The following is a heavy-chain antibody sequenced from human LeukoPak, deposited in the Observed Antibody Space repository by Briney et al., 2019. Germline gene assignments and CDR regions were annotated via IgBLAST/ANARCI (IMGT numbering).Heavy chain of an antibody. V-gene: IGHV3-30*02. D-gene: IGHD6-19*01. Sequence: PGGSLRLSCAASGFTFSSYGMHWVRQAPGKGLEWVAFIRYDGSNKYYADSVKGRFTISRDNSKNTLYLQMNSLRAEDTAVYYCAKDTRSRGSSGWYYGYFDYWGQGPLVTVSS. CDR2: IRYDGSNK. CDR3: AKDTRSRGSSGWYYGYFDY. J-gene: IGHJ4*02. CDR1: GFTFSSYG.